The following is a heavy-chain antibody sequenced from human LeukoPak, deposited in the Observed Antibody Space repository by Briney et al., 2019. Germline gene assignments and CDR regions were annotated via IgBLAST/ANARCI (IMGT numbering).Heavy chain of an antibody. J-gene: IGHJ6*03. D-gene: IGHD6-6*01. Sequence: GASVKVTCKASGYTFTGYYMHWVRQAPGQGLEWMGWINPNSGGTNYAQKFQGRVTITRNTSISTAYMELSSLRSEDTAVYYCARGGHSSSSYYYYMDVWGKGTTVTVSS. CDR3: ARGGHSSSSYYYYMDV. CDR1: GYTFTGYY. V-gene: IGHV1-2*02. CDR2: INPNSGGT.